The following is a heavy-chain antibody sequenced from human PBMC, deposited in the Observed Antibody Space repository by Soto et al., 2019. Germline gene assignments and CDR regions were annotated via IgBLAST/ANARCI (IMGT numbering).Heavy chain of an antibody. D-gene: IGHD2-8*01. Sequence: GGSLRLSCAASGFTFSSYAMSWVRQAPGKGLEWVSAISGSGGSTYYADSVKGRFTISRDNSKNTLYLQMNSLRAEDTAVYYCAKGEDCTNSVCYIGGFGLLWGQGTLVTVSS. V-gene: IGHV3-23*01. CDR3: AKGEDCTNSVCYIGGFGLL. CDR1: GFTFSSYA. J-gene: IGHJ4*02. CDR2: ISGSGGST.